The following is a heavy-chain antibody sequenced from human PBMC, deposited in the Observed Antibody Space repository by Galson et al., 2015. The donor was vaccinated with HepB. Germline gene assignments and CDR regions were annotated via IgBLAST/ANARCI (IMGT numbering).Heavy chain of an antibody. Sequence: SLRLSCAASGFTFSSYAIHWVRRAPGKGLEWVSHINSDGSSTTYADSVKGRFTISRDNAKNTLYLQMNSLRAEDTAVYYCARDRRWVGTFDYWGQGTLVTVSS. V-gene: IGHV3-74*01. CDR1: GFTFSSYA. CDR2: INSDGSST. D-gene: IGHD1-1*01. J-gene: IGHJ4*02. CDR3: ARDRRWVGTFDY.